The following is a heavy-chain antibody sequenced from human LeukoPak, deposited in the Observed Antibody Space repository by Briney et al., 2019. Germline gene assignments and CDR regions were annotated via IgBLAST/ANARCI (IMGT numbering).Heavy chain of an antibody. V-gene: IGHV4-39*01. CDR2: IYYSGST. CDR3: ARLGSDYIIAVAGKLDY. Sequence: SETLSLTCTVSGGSISSSRYYWGWIRQPPGKGLEWIGSIYYSGSTYYNPSLKRRITISADTSKKQFSLKLSSVTAADTAVYYCARLGSDYIIAVAGKLDYWGQGTLVTVSS. J-gene: IGHJ4*02. CDR1: GGSISSSRYY. D-gene: IGHD6-19*01.